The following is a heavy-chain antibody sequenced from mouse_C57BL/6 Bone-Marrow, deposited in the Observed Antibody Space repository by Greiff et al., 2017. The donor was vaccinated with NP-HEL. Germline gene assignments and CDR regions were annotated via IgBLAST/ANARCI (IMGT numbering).Heavy chain of an antibody. CDR2: INPNNGGT. CDR3: ARRGAYDLFAY. J-gene: IGHJ3*01. V-gene: IGHV1-18*01. Sequence: VQLKQSGPELVKPGASVKIPCKASGYTFTDYNMDWVKQSHGKSLEWIGDINPNNGGTIYNQKFKGKATLTVDKSSSTAYMELRSLTSEDTAVYYCARRGAYDLFAYWGQGTLVTVSA. CDR1: GYTFTDYN. D-gene: IGHD2-3*01.